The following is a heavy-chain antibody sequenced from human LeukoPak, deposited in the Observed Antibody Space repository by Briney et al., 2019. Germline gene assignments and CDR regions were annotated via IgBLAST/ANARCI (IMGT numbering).Heavy chain of an antibody. Sequence: SETLSLTCTVSGASISSDYWTWIRQPPGKGLEWIGYIHYRGTTNYNPSLKSRITILLDTSRNQFSLKLSSVTAADTAIYYCARYFASGERWFDPWGQGTLVTVSS. J-gene: IGHJ5*02. CDR2: IHYRGTT. CDR1: GASISSDY. D-gene: IGHD3-10*01. V-gene: IGHV4-59*01. CDR3: ARYFASGERWFDP.